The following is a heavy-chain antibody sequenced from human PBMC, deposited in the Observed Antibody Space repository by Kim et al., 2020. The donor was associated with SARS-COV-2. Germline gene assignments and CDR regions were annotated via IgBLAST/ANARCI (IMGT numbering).Heavy chain of an antibody. CDR3: AKNPPYYYDSSGYYRYYYYYRDV. D-gene: IGHD3-22*01. V-gene: IGHV3-43*02. CDR2: ISGDGGST. J-gene: IGHJ6*03. CDR1: GFTFDDYA. Sequence: GGSLRLSCAASGFTFDDYAMHWVRQAPGKGLEWVSLISGDGGSTYYADSVKGRFTISRDNSKNSLYLQMNSLRTEDTALYYWAKNPPYYYDSSGYYRYYYYYRDVGGKGPTVTVSS.